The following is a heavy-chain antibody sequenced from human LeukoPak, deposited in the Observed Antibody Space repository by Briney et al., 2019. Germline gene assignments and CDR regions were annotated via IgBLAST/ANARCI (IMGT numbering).Heavy chain of an antibody. D-gene: IGHD3-3*01. CDR1: GFTFSSHW. Sequence: GGSLRLSCAGSGFTFSSHWMNWVRQAPGKGLKWVASIKDDGSEKHFLDSVNGRFAISRDNAKNSLYLQMSSLRAEDTAVYYCARRGITISGVLVYHYSGLDVWGQGTTVTVSS. CDR2: IKDDGSEK. J-gene: IGHJ6*02. CDR3: ARRGITISGVLVYHYSGLDV. V-gene: IGHV3-7*02.